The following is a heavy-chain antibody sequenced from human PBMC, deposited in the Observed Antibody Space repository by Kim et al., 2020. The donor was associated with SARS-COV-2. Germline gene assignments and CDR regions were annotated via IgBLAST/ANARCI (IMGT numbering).Heavy chain of an antibody. D-gene: IGHD3-3*01. Sequence: PSFQGQVTISADKSISTAYLQWSSLKASDTAMYYCASNYDFWSGNDAFDIWGQGTMVTVSS. V-gene: IGHV5-51*01. CDR3: ASNYDFWSGNDAFDI. J-gene: IGHJ3*02.